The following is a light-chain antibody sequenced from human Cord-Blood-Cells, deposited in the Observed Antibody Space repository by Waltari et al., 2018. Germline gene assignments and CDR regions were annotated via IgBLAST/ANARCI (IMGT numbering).Light chain of an antibody. CDR2: GAS. V-gene: IGKV3-20*01. J-gene: IGKJ2*03. CDR3: QQYGSSPYS. Sequence: EIVLTQSPGTLSLSPGERATLSCRASQSVSSSYLAWYQQKPGQAPRLLIYGASSRGTGIPDRFSGSGSGTGFTLTISRLEPEDFAVYYCQQYGSSPYSFGQGTKLEIK. CDR1: QSVSSSY.